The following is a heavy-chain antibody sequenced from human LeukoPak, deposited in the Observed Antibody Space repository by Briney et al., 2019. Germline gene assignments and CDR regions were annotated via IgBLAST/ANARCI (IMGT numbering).Heavy chain of an antibody. CDR1: GFTFSSYA. Sequence: PGGSLRLSCAASGFTFSSYAMSGVRQAPGKGLEWVSAISGSGGSTYYADSVKGRFTISRDNSKNTLYLQMNSLRAEDTAVYYCAKVGITMIVVVINDAFDIWGQGTMVTVSS. CDR3: AKVGITMIVVVINDAFDI. V-gene: IGHV3-23*01. D-gene: IGHD3-22*01. CDR2: ISGSGGST. J-gene: IGHJ3*02.